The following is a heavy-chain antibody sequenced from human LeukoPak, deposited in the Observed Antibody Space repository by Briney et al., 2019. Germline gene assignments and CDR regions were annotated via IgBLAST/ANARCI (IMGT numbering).Heavy chain of an antibody. CDR2: ISAYNGNT. D-gene: IGHD4-17*01. CDR3: ARDLNLTTVTTYNWFDP. V-gene: IGHV1-18*01. J-gene: IGHJ5*02. CDR1: GYTFTSYG. Sequence: ASVKVSCKASGYTFTSYGISWVRQAPGQGLEWMGWISAYNGNTNYAQKLQGRVTMTTDPSTSTAYMELRSLRSDDTAVYYCARDLNLTTVTTYNWFDPWGQGTLVTVSS.